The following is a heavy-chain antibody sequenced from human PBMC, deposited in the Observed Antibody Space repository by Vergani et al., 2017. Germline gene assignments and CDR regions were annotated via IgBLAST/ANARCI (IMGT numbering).Heavy chain of an antibody. CDR3: ARRVVVVPAVRVSWFDP. Sequence: QLQLQESGPGLVKPSETLSLTCTVSGGSISSSSYYWGWIRQPPGKGLEWIGSIYYSGSTYYNPSLKSRVTISVDTSKNQFSLKLSSVTAADTAVYYCARRVVVVPAVRVSWFDPWGQGTLVNVSS. CDR2: IYYSGST. J-gene: IGHJ5*02. V-gene: IGHV4-39*01. D-gene: IGHD2-2*01. CDR1: GGSISSSSYY.